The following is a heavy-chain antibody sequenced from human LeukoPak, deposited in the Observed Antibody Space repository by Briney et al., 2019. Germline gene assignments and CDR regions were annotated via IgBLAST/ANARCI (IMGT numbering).Heavy chain of an antibody. V-gene: IGHV4-61*02. CDR3: AGGGRADDY. J-gene: IGHJ4*02. CDR1: GGSISSGSYY. D-gene: IGHD3-16*01. CDR2: IYTSGST. Sequence: PSETLSLTXTVSGGSISSGSYYWSWIRQPAGKGLEWIGRIYTSGSTNYNPSLKSRVTISVDTSKNQFSLKLSSVTAADTAVYYCAGGGRADDYWGQGTLVTVSS.